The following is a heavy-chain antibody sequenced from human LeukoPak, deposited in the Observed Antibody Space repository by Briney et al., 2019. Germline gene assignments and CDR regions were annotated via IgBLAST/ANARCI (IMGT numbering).Heavy chain of an antibody. CDR2: IYYTGST. V-gene: IGHV4-59*12. D-gene: IGHD6-13*01. CDR1: DDSITIYY. Sequence: KPSETLSLTCTVSDDSITIYYWSWIRQPPGKGLEWLGSIYYTGSTYYNPSLKSRVTISVDTSKNQFSLKLSSVTAADTAVYYCARAPIIRYSSSWYYFDYWGQGTLVTVSS. CDR3: ARAPIIRYSSSWYYFDY. J-gene: IGHJ4*02.